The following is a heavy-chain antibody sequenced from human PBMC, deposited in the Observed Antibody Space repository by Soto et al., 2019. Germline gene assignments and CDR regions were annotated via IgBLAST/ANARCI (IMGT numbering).Heavy chain of an antibody. D-gene: IGHD6-13*01. CDR3: ARDGIAAAGTYYYYYGMDV. J-gene: IGHJ6*02. CDR2: ISSSGSTI. Sequence: GGSLRLSCAASGFTFSDYYMSWIRQAPGKGLEWVSYISSSGSTIYYADSVKGRFTISRDNAKNSLYLQMNSLRAEDMAVYYCARDGIAAAGTYYYYYGMDVWGQGTTVTVSS. CDR1: GFTFSDYY. V-gene: IGHV3-11*01.